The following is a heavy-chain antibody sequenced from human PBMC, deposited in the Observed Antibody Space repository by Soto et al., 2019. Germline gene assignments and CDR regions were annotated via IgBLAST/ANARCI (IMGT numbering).Heavy chain of an antibody. V-gene: IGHV1-69*06. J-gene: IGHJ5*02. CDR3: ARGVLRYLDWPWGGRNWFDP. CDR2: IIPIFGTA. D-gene: IGHD3-9*01. Sequence: QVQLVQSGAEVKKPGSSVKVSCKASGGTFSSYAISWVRQAPGQGLEWMGGIIPIFGTANYAQKFQGRVTSTADKTTSTAYMELSSLRSEDTAVYYCARGVLRYLDWPWGGRNWFDPWGQVTLVTVSS. CDR1: GGTFSSYA.